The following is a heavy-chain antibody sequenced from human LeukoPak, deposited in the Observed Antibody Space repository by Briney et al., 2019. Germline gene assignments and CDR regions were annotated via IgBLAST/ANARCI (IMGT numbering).Heavy chain of an antibody. V-gene: IGHV4-31*03. CDR2: IYYSGST. J-gene: IGHJ4*02. D-gene: IGHD3-10*01. Sequence: SQTLSLTCTVSGGSISSGGYYWSWIRQHPGKGLEWIGYIYYSGSTYYNPSLKSRVTISVDTSKNHFSLKLSSVTAADTAVYYCARDDRGSSSRFDYWGQGTLVTVSS. CDR3: ARDDRGSSSRFDY. CDR1: GGSISSGGYY.